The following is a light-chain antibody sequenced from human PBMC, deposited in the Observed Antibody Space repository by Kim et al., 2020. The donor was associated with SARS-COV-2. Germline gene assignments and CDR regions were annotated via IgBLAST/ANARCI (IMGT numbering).Light chain of an antibody. CDR2: GAS. J-gene: IGKJ4*01. CDR1: QDISSY. CDR3: QQLQAYPLT. Sequence: ASVGDRVTITCRASQDISSYVAWYQQRPGKGPKLLIYGASTLQSGVPSRFSGSGSGTDFTLTISSLQPEDFAVYYCQQLQAYPLTFGGGTKVEIK. V-gene: IGKV1-9*01.